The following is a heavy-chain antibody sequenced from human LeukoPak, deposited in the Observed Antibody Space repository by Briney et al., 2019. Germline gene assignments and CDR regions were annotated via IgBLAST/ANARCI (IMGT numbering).Heavy chain of an antibody. V-gene: IGHV3-7*01. CDR1: GFSVSTST. J-gene: IGHJ4*02. Sequence: GGSLRLSCTASGFSVSTSTMTWVRQAPGKGPQWVANMMREGIEYVDSVKGRFTISRDNAKNSVYLQMNSLRAEDTAAYYCATGRSCTTCYLPDYWGQGTLVTVSS. CDR3: ATGRSCTTCYLPDY. CDR2: MMREGIE. D-gene: IGHD2-2*01.